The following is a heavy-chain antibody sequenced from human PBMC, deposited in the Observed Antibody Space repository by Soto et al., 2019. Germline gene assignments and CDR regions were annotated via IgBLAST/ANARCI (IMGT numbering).Heavy chain of an antibody. Sequence: EVQLLESGGGSVQPGGSLRLSFVASGHTFQNYAMTWVPQVPGKGLGWVSGIIGRGGSTYNADSVRGRFTISRDDSKNTLYLQMSSLRAEYTAVYYCAKVSRGIGVVPAALNWGQGTLVTVSS. V-gene: IGHV3-23*01. CDR3: AKVSRGIGVVPAALN. CDR1: GHTFQNYA. D-gene: IGHD2-2*01. J-gene: IGHJ4*02. CDR2: IIGRGGST.